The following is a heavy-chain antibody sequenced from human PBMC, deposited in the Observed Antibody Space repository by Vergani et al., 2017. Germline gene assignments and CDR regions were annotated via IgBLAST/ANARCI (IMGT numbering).Heavy chain of an antibody. CDR2: ISAYNGNT. V-gene: IGHV1-18*01. CDR3: ARDRPISSGWLSHYYMDV. D-gene: IGHD6-19*01. CDR1: GYTFTSYG. J-gene: IGHJ6*03. Sequence: VQLVQSGAEVKKPGASVKVSCKASGYTFTSYGISWVRPAPGQGLEWMGWISAYNGNTNYAQKLQGRVTMTTDTSTSTAYMELRSLRSDDTAVYYCARDRPISSGWLSHYYMDVWGKGTTVTVSS.